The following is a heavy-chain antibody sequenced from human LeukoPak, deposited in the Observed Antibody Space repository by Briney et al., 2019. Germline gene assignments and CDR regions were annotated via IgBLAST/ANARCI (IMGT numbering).Heavy chain of an antibody. CDR3: ARDFGYYYDSSGYYKPRFDY. V-gene: IGHV1-18*01. Sequence: ASVKVSCKASGYTFSTYGISWVRQAPGQGLEWMGWISAYNGNTNYAQKLRGRVTMTTDTSTNTAYMELRSLRSDDTAVYYCARDFGYYYDSSGYYKPRFDYWGRGTLVTVSS. CDR2: ISAYNGNT. D-gene: IGHD3-22*01. CDR1: GYTFSTYG. J-gene: IGHJ4*02.